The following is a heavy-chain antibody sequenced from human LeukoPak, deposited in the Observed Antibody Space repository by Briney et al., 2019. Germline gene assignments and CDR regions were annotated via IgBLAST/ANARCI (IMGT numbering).Heavy chain of an antibody. V-gene: IGHV1-8*03. CDR1: GYTFTSHD. J-gene: IGHJ4*02. Sequence: ASVKVSCKASGYTFTSHDIIWVRQATGHGLEWMGWINSNNGDTTYAQRFQDRVTITRDTSIRTAYMELTSLRSDDTAVYYCARNHEGFRYWGQGTLVTVSS. CDR3: ARNHEGFRY. CDR2: INSNNGDT.